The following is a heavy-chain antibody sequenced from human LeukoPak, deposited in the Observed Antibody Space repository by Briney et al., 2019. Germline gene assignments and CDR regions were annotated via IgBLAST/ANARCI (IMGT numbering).Heavy chain of an antibody. Sequence: PGGSLRLSCAASGFTFSSYAMSWVRQAPGKGLEWVSAISGSGGSTYYADSVKGRFTISRDNSKNTRYLQMNSLRAEDTAVYYCAKAHYYGSGSYAVFLDYWGQGTLDTVSS. CDR3: AKAHYYGSGSYAVFLDY. CDR2: ISGSGGST. J-gene: IGHJ4*02. CDR1: GFTFSSYA. D-gene: IGHD3-10*01. V-gene: IGHV3-23*01.